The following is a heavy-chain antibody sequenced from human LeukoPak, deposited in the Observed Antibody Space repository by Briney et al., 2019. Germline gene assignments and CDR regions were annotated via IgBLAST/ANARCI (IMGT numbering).Heavy chain of an antibody. V-gene: IGHV1-18*01. CDR2: ISAYNGNT. Sequence: ASVKVSCKTSGCTSTSYGISWVRQPPGHGLEWMGWISAYNGNTNYAQNLHGRVTMTTDTSTNTSYMELRRLRSDDAAVYSCARFGWDGGRVDTIHYYYYGMDLWGQGTTVTVSS. CDR3: ARFGWDGGRVDTIHYYYYGMDL. J-gene: IGHJ6*02. D-gene: IGHD5-12*01. CDR1: GCTSTSYG.